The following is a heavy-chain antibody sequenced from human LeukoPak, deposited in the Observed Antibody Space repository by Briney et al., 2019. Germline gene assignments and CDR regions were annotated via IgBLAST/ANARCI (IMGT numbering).Heavy chain of an antibody. D-gene: IGHD6-13*01. J-gene: IGHJ1*01. CDR2: IYNTGTT. CDR1: GGSISSSSFF. Sequence: SETLSLTCTVSGGSISSSSFFWGWIRQTPGKGLEWIGNIYNTGTTSYNPSLKNRVTISVDTSKIHFSLSLRSVTAADTAVYFCARSRIAAPGTEYFHHWGRGTLVSVS. V-gene: IGHV4-39*02. CDR3: ARSRIAAPGTEYFHH.